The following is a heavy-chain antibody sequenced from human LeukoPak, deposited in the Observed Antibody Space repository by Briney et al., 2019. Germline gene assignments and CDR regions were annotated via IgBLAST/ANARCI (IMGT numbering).Heavy chain of an antibody. CDR1: GFTFTSSA. CDR3: AASPDYYDSSGYSYYFDY. CDR2: IVVGSGNT. Sequence: SVKVSCKASGFTFTSSAVQWVRQARGQRLEWIGWIVVGSGNTNYAQKFQVRVTITRDMSTSTAYMELSSLRSEDTAVYYCAASPDYYDSSGYSYYFDYWGQGTLVTVSS. D-gene: IGHD3-22*01. J-gene: IGHJ4*02. V-gene: IGHV1-58*01.